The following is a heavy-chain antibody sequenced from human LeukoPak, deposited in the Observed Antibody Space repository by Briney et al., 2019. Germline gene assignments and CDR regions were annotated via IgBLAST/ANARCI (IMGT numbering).Heavy chain of an antibody. CDR3: ARVDSSGWVIDY. Sequence: GGSLRLSCAASGCTFSSYSMNWVRQAPGKGLEWVSSISSSSSYIYYADSVKGRFTISRDNAKNSLYLQMNSLRAEDTAVYYCARVDSSGWVIDYWGQGTLVTVSS. CDR2: ISSSSSYI. D-gene: IGHD3-22*01. J-gene: IGHJ4*02. V-gene: IGHV3-21*01. CDR1: GCTFSSYS.